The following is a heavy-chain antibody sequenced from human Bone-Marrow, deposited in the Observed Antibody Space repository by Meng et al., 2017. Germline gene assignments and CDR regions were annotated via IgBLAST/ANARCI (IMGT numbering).Heavy chain of an antibody. D-gene: IGHD3-22*01. V-gene: IGHV3-33*08. CDR1: GFTFSSYG. CDR3: ARDETYYYDSSGHRFDY. CDR2: IWYDGSNK. J-gene: IGHJ4*02. Sequence: GESLKISCAACGFTFSSYGMHWVRQAPGKGLEWVAVIWYDGSNKYYADSVKGRFTISRDNSKNTLYLQMNSLRAEDTAVYYCARDETYYYDSSGHRFDYWGQGTLVTVSS.